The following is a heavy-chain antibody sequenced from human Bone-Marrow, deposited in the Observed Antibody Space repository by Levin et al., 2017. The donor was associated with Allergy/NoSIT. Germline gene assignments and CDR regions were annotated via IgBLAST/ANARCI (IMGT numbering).Heavy chain of an antibody. CDR3: ASDNASDAFDI. Sequence: GESLKISCKASGHTFPSYGLGWVRQAPGQGLEWMGWISVYNGNTNYAQKFQGRVTMTADTSTSTVYMELRSLSSDDTAIYFCASDNASDAFDIWGQGTMVIVSS. CDR2: ISVYNGNT. CDR1: GHTFPSYG. V-gene: IGHV1-18*01. J-gene: IGHJ3*02.